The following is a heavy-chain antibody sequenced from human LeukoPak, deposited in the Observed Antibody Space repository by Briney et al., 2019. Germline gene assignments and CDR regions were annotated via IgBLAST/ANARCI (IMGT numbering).Heavy chain of an antibody. D-gene: IGHD6-19*01. Sequence: GGSLRLSCAASGFTFSSYGMHWVRQAPGKGLEWVALISYDGSDEYYADSVKGRFTISRDNSKNTLYLQMNSLRAEDTAVYYCASLPGYSSGWYVDFDYWGQGTLVTVSS. V-gene: IGHV3-30*03. J-gene: IGHJ4*02. CDR3: ASLPGYSSGWYVDFDY. CDR2: ISYDGSDE. CDR1: GFTFSSYG.